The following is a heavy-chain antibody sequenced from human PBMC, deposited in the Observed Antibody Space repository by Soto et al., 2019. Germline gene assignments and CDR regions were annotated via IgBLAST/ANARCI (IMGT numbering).Heavy chain of an antibody. Sequence: QVQLVQSGAEVKKPGSSVKVSCKASGGTFSSYTISWVRQAPGQGLEWMGRIIPILGIANYAQKFQGRVTITADKARSTAYLELSSLRSEDTAVYYCAGDSRKAAAGTSFDYWGQGTLVTVSS. CDR1: GGTFSSYT. CDR2: IIPILGIA. V-gene: IGHV1-69*08. D-gene: IGHD6-13*01. J-gene: IGHJ4*02. CDR3: AGDSRKAAAGTSFDY.